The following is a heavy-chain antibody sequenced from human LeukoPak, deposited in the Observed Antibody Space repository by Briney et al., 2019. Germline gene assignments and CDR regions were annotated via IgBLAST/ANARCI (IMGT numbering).Heavy chain of an antibody. CDR3: ARLALDYYDRESFDY. Sequence: PGGSLRLSCAASGFTFSSYSMSWVRQAPGKGLEWVSSISSSSSYIYYADSVKGRFTISRDNAKNSLYLQMNSLRAEDTAVYYCARLALDYYDRESFDYWGQGTLVTVSS. CDR1: GFTFSSYS. J-gene: IGHJ4*02. CDR2: ISSSSSYI. D-gene: IGHD3-22*01. V-gene: IGHV3-21*01.